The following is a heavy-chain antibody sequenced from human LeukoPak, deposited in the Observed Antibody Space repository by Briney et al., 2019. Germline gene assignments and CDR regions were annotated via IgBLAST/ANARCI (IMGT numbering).Heavy chain of an antibody. CDR1: GGSISSYY. Sequence: SETLSLTCTVSGGSISSYYWSWIRQPPGKGLEWIGYIYYSGSTNYNPSLKSQVTISVDTSKNQFSLKLSSVTAADTAVYYCARESRRWLLPNYYYGMDVWGQGTTVTVSS. J-gene: IGHJ6*02. V-gene: IGHV4-59*01. CDR3: ARESRRWLLPNYYYGMDV. D-gene: IGHD3-22*01. CDR2: IYYSGST.